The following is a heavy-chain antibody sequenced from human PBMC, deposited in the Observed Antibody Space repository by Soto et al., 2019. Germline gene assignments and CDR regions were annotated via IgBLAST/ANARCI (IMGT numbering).Heavy chain of an antibody. Sequence: QVQLVQSGAEVKKPGSSVKVSCKASGGTFSSYAIIWLRQAPGQGLEWMGGIIPIFGIANYAQKFQGRVTITADDSTPTAYMELSSLRSEDTAVYYCARYRADDYGDYRVLMDVWGQGTTVTVSS. CDR3: ARYRADDYGDYRVLMDV. CDR2: IIPIFGIA. V-gene: IGHV1-69*12. CDR1: GGTFSSYA. D-gene: IGHD4-17*01. J-gene: IGHJ6*02.